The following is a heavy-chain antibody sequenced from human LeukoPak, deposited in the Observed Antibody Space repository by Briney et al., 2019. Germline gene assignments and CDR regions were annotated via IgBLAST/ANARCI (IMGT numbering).Heavy chain of an antibody. J-gene: IGHJ5*02. Sequence: SETLSLTCTVSGGSISSYYWSWIRQPPGKGLEWIGYIYYSGSTYYNPSLKSRVTISVDTSKNQFSLKLSSVAAADTAVYYCARRDFFGVWFDPWGQGTLVTVSS. CDR1: GGSISSYY. CDR2: IYYSGST. D-gene: IGHD2/OR15-2a*01. V-gene: IGHV4-59*08. CDR3: ARRDFFGVWFDP.